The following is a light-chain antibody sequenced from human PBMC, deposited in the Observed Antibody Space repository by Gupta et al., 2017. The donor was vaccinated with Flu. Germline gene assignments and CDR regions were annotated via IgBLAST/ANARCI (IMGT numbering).Light chain of an antibody. CDR2: GAS. V-gene: IGKV3-15*01. Sequence: EIVMTQSPAPLSVSPGERATLSCRASQSVSSNLAWYQQKPGQAPRLLIYGASTRATGMPARCSGSGSGTEFTLTISSLQSEDFAVYYCQQYNNWPRTFGQGTKVEIK. CDR1: QSVSSN. CDR3: QQYNNWPRT. J-gene: IGKJ1*01.